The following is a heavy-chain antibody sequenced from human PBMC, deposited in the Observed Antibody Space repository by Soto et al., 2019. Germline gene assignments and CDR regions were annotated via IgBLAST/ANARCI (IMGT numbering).Heavy chain of an antibody. V-gene: IGHV1-18*01. Sequence: ASVKFSCKASGYTFTSYGISWVRQAPGQGLEWMGWISAYNGNTNYAQKLQGRVTMTTDTSTSTAYMELRSLRSDDTAVYYCAREGYDILTGYPLFDYWGQGTLVTVSS. CDR2: ISAYNGNT. J-gene: IGHJ4*02. CDR1: GYTFTSYG. CDR3: AREGYDILTGYPLFDY. D-gene: IGHD3-9*01.